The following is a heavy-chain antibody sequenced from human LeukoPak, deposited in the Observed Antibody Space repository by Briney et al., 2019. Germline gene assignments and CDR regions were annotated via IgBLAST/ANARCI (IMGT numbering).Heavy chain of an antibody. CDR2: IYYSGST. D-gene: IGHD4-17*01. Sequence: PSETLSLICTVSGGSISNYYWSWIRQPPGKGLEWIGYIYYSGSTNYNPSLKSRVTISVDTSKNQFSLKLSSVTAADTAVYYCAREAHDYGETFGAFDIWGQGTMVTVSS. CDR3: AREAHDYGETFGAFDI. CDR1: GGSISNYY. J-gene: IGHJ3*02. V-gene: IGHV4-59*13.